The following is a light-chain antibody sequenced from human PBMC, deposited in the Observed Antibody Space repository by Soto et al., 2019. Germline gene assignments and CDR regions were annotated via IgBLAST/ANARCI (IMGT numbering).Light chain of an antibody. CDR1: QSISSW. Sequence: DMPMTQSPSTLSASVGDRVTITCRASQSISSWLAWYQQKPGKAPKLLIYKASSLESGVPSRFSGSGSGTEFTLTISSLQPDDFATYYCQRYDSYPYTFGQGTKLEIK. V-gene: IGKV1-5*03. CDR3: QRYDSYPYT. J-gene: IGKJ2*01. CDR2: KAS.